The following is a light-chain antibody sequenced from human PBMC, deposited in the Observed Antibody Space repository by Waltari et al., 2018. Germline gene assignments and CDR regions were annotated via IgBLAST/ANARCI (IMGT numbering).Light chain of an antibody. J-gene: IGLJ2*01. CDR3: QAWDSGTVV. V-gene: IGLV3-1*01. Sequence: TCSGDKLGDNYLNWYQHKPGQSPVLVIYQNSKRRSGIPERFSGYISRKTATLTICAAQAMDEADYYCQAWDSGTVVFGGGTKLTVL. CDR1: KLGDNY. CDR2: QNS.